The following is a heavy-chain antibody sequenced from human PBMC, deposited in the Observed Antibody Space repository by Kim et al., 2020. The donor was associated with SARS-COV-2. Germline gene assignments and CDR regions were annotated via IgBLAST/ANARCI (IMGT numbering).Heavy chain of an antibody. D-gene: IGHD6-13*01. J-gene: IGHJ4*02. Sequence: SETPSLTCAVYGGSFSGYYWSWIRQPPGKGLEWIGEINHSGSTNYNPSLKSRVTISVDTSKNQFSLKLSSVTAADTAVYYCARGGGLQQLVLFFDYWGQGTLVTVSS. CDR2: INHSGST. V-gene: IGHV4-34*01. CDR1: GGSFSGYY. CDR3: ARGGGLQQLVLFFDY.